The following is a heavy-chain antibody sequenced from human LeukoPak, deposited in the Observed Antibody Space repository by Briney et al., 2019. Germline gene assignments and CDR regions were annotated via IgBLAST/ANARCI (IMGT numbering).Heavy chain of an antibody. V-gene: IGHV3-15*01. J-gene: IGHJ4*02. D-gene: IGHD1-26*01. Sequence: GTLRLSCAASGFTFSNYGMSWVRQAPGKGLEWVGRIKAKAHGGTIEYAAPVKGRFTISRDDSKNTLYLQMNSLKTEDTAVYYCTTDGVGVEGATYDNWGQGTLVSVSS. CDR1: GFTFSNYG. CDR3: TTDGVGVEGATYDN. CDR2: IKAKAHGGTI.